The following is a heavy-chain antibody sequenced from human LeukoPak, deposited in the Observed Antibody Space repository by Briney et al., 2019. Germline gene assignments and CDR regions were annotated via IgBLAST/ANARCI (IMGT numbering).Heavy chain of an antibody. CDR2: INSDGSST. CDR3: ARAYSSAWYVPGDY. D-gene: IGHD6-19*01. J-gene: IGHJ4*02. CDR1: GFTFSSYW. Sequence: GGSLRLSCVASGFTFSSYWMHWVRHAPGKGLVWVSRINSDGSSTSYADSVKGRFTISRDNAKNTLYLQMNSLRAEDTAIYYCARAYSSAWYVPGDYWGQGTLVTVSS. V-gene: IGHV3-74*01.